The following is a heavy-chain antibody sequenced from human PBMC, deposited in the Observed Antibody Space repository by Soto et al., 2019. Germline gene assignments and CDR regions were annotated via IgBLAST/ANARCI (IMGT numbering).Heavy chain of an antibody. CDR1: GYTFTGHH. CDR3: ARDSTPVVAFKTTPLDY. V-gene: IGHV1-2*02. CDR2: INPHSGDT. J-gene: IGHJ4*02. Sequence: ASVKVSCKASGYTFTGHHVHWLRQAPGQGLEWVGWINPHSGDTNYAQKFQGRLTMTRDTSISTAYMELGSLRYDETAVYYCARDSTPVVAFKTTPLDYWGQGTLVTVSS. D-gene: IGHD2-15*01.